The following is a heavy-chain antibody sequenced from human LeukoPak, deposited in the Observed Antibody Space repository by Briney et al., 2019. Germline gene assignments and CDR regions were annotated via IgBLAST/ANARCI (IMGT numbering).Heavy chain of an antibody. Sequence: SETLSLTCTVSGGSISSSSYSWGWIRQPPGKGLEWIGSIYYSGSTYYNPSLKSRVTISVDTSKNQFSLKLSSVTAADTAVYYCARVYILSSNWFDPWGQGTLVTVSS. CDR2: IYYSGST. CDR1: GGSISSSSYS. J-gene: IGHJ5*02. V-gene: IGHV4-39*01. D-gene: IGHD2-21*01. CDR3: ARVYILSSNWFDP.